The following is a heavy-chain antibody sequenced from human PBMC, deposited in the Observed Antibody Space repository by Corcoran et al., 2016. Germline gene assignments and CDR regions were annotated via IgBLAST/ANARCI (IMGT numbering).Heavy chain of an antibody. Sequence: EVQLVESGGGLVKPGGSLRLSCAASGFTFSSYSMNWVRQAPGKGLEWVSSISSSSSYIYYADSVKGRFTISRDNAKNSLYLQMNSLRAEDTAVYYWARGDCSSTSCPWSQAFDIWGQGTMVTVSS. V-gene: IGHV3-21*01. CDR1: GFTFSSYS. J-gene: IGHJ3*02. D-gene: IGHD2-2*01. CDR2: ISSSSSYI. CDR3: ARGDCSSTSCPWSQAFDI.